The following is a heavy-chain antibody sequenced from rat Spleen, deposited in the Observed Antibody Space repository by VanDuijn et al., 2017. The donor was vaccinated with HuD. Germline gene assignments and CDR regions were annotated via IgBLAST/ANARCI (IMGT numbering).Heavy chain of an antibody. J-gene: IGHJ3*01. Sequence: EVQLVESDGGLVQPGRSLKLSCTASGFTFDNYYMAWVRQAPTKGLEWVTTISSDGGRNFYRDSVKGRFTISRDYAKNTLFLQMDSLRSEDTATYYCAKEGDGGYSSYPNWFAYWGQGTLVTVSS. CDR1: GFTFDNYY. CDR3: AKEGDGGYSSYPNWFAY. D-gene: IGHD1-8*01. V-gene: IGHV5-20*01. CDR2: ISSDGGRN.